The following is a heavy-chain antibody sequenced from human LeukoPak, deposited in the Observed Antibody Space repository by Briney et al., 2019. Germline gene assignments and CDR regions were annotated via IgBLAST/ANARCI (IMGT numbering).Heavy chain of an antibody. CDR1: GGSISSSSYY. J-gene: IGHJ4*02. CDR3: ARDLSYGDYGPYFDY. D-gene: IGHD4-17*01. CDR2: IYYSGST. Sequence: SETLSLTCTVSGGSISSSSYYWGWIRQPPGKGLEWIGSIYYSGSTYYNPSLKSRVTISVDTSKNQFSLKLSSATAADTAVYYCARDLSYGDYGPYFDYWGQGTLVTVSS. V-gene: IGHV4-39*07.